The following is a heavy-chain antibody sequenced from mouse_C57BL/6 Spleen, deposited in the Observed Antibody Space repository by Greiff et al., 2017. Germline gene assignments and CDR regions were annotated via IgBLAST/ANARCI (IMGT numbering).Heavy chain of an antibody. CDR3: ATYDYDHGY. J-gene: IGHJ2*01. CDR2: INPSSGYT. D-gene: IGHD2-4*01. V-gene: IGHV1-7*01. CDR1: GYSFTSYW. Sequence: VQLQQSGAELAKPGASVKLSCKASGYSFTSYWMHWIKQRPGQGLAWIGYINPSSGYTKYNQKFKDKATLTADKSSSTAYMQLSSLTYEDSAVYYCATYDYDHGYWGQGTTRTVSS.